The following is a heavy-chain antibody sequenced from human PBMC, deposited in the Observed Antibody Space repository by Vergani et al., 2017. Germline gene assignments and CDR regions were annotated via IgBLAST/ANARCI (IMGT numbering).Heavy chain of an antibody. J-gene: IGHJ6*03. CDR1: GYSFINYG. Sequence: VQSGDEVKKPGASVKVSCKTSGYSFINYGISWVRQAPGQGLEWLGWVSPNSGGTNYAQKFQGRVTMTRDTSISTAYMELSRLRSDDTAVYYCARDGPGPNCSSTSCHYYYYYYMDVWGKGTTVTVSS. CDR3: ARDGPGPNCSSTSCHYYYYYYMDV. D-gene: IGHD2-2*01. CDR2: VSPNSGGT. V-gene: IGHV1-2*02.